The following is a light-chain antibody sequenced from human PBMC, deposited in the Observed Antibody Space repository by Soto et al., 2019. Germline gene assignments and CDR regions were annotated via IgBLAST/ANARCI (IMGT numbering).Light chain of an antibody. V-gene: IGLV2-11*01. Sequence: QSVLTQPRSVSGSPGQSVTISCTGTSSDVGVYDYVSWYQQHPGKAPKLMIYDVSKRPSGVPDHFSGSKSGNTASLTISGRQAEDEADYYCSSYAGSYTWVFGGGTKLTVL. CDR1: SSDVGVYDY. CDR2: DVS. CDR3: SSYAGSYTWV. J-gene: IGLJ3*02.